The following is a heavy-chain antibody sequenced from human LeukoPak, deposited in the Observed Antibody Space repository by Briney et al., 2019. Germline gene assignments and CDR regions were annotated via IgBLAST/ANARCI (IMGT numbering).Heavy chain of an antibody. Sequence: GESLKISCKGSGYSFTSYWIGWVRRMPGKGLEWMGIIYPGDSDTRYSPSFQGQVTISADKSISTAYLQWSSLKASDTAMYYCARRTGPPRIAAPGWSDPWGQGTLVTVSS. D-gene: IGHD6-6*01. CDR1: GYSFTSYW. CDR2: IYPGDSDT. V-gene: IGHV5-51*01. CDR3: ARRTGPPRIAAPGWSDP. J-gene: IGHJ5*02.